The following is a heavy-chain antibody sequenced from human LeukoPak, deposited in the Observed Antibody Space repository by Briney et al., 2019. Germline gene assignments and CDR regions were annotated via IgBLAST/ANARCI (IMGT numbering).Heavy chain of an antibody. D-gene: IGHD6-19*01. J-gene: IGHJ4*02. CDR1: GGSISSSNW. Sequence: PSETLSLTCAVSGGSISSSNWWSWVRQPPGRGLEWIGEIYYSGSTNYNPSLKSRVTMSVDKSKNQFSLKLSSVTAADTAVYYCARAQWLGVIGFWGQGTLVTVSS. V-gene: IGHV4-4*02. CDR2: IYYSGST. CDR3: ARAQWLGVIGF.